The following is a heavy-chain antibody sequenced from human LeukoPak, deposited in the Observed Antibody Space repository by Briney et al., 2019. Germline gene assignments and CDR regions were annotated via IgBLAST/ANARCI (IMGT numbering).Heavy chain of an antibody. CDR1: GGSFSGYY. CDR2: ISYSGST. J-gene: IGHJ2*01. Sequence: SETLSLTCAVYGGSFSGYYWSWIRQSPGRGLEWIAYISYSGSTSYNPSLKSRVTISVDTSKNQFSLKLSSVTAADTAVFYCARGRPGSAVAGFDLWGRGTLVTVSS. CDR3: ARGRPGSAVAGFDL. D-gene: IGHD6-19*01. V-gene: IGHV4-59*01.